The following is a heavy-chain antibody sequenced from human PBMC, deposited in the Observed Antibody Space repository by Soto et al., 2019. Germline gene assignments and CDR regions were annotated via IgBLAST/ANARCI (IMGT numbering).Heavy chain of an antibody. CDR2: IYYSGST. D-gene: IGHD3-10*01. V-gene: IGHV4-39*01. CDR1: GGSISSSSYY. Sequence: QLQLQESGPGLVKPSETLSLTCTVSGGSISSSSYYWGWIRQPPGKGLEWIGSIYYSGSTYYNPSLKSRVTISVDTSKNQFSLKLSSVTAADTAVYYCASGSGSYYSRWFDPWGQGTLVTVSS. CDR3: ASGSGSYYSRWFDP. J-gene: IGHJ5*02.